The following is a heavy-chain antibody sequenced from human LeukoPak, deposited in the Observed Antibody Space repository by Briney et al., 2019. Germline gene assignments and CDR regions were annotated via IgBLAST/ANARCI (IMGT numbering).Heavy chain of an antibody. D-gene: IGHD4/OR15-4a*01. V-gene: IGHV5-51*01. CDR2: IYPGDSDT. CDR3: ARRSPYPPGTNYLFAF. Sequence: GESLKISRKGSGYSFPIYLIGCVRQMPGKGLEWMGIIYPGDSDTRYSPSFQGQITISADKSISTAYLQWSSLKASDTAMYYCARRSPYPPGTNYLFAFWGQGTLVTVSS. J-gene: IGHJ4*02. CDR1: GYSFPIYL.